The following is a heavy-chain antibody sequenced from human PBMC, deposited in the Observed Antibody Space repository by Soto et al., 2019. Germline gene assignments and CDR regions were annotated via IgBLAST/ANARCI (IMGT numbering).Heavy chain of an antibody. Sequence: ASVKVSCKASGYTFTGYYMHWVRQAPGQGLEWMGWINPNSGGTNYAQKFQGWVTMTRDTSISTAYMELGRLRSDDTAVYYCARDRRSGGYDFWSGYSPGAYYYMDVWGKGTTVTVSS. CDR1: GYTFTGYY. D-gene: IGHD3-3*01. J-gene: IGHJ6*03. CDR3: ARDRRSGGYDFWSGYSPGAYYYMDV. V-gene: IGHV1-2*04. CDR2: INPNSGGT.